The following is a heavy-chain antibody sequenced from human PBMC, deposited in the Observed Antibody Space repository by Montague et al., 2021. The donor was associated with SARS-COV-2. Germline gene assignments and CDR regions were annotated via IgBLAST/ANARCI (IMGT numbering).Heavy chain of an antibody. D-gene: IGHD1-26*01. V-gene: IGHV4-59*08. Sequence: SETLSLTCTVSGGSISSYSWSWIRQPPGKGLEWIGSIFYRGSTNYNPSLKSRVTISVDTSKKQFSLKLSSVTAADTAVYYCARLWDTVYYYYGMDVWGQGTTVTVSS. J-gene: IGHJ6*02. CDR2: IFYRGST. CDR3: ARLWDTVYYYYGMDV. CDR1: GGSISSYS.